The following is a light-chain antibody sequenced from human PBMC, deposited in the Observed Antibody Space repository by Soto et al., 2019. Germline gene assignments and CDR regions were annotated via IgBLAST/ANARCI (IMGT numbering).Light chain of an antibody. CDR3: QQRSNWPPWT. CDR2: DAS. J-gene: IGKJ1*01. CDR1: QSVSSY. Sequence: EIVLTQSPGTLSFSPGERATLSFSSSQSVSSYLAWYQQKPGQAPRLLIYDASNRATGIPARFSGSGSGTDFTLTISSLEPEDFAVYYCQQRSNWPPWTFGQGTKVDIK. V-gene: IGKV3-11*01.